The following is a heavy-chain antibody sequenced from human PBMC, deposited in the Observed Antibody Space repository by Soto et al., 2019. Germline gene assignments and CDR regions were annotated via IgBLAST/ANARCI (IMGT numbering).Heavy chain of an antibody. V-gene: IGHV4-30-2*01. D-gene: IGHD5-12*01. Sequence: QLQLQESGSGLVKPSQTLSLTCAVSGGSISSGGYSWSWIRQPPGKGLEWIGYIYHSGSTYYNPSVKSRATISVDRSKNQFSLKLSSVTAADTAVYCCAAGGGLPRYYWGQGTLVTVSS. J-gene: IGHJ4*02. CDR2: IYHSGST. CDR3: AAGGGLPRYY. CDR1: GGSISSGGYS.